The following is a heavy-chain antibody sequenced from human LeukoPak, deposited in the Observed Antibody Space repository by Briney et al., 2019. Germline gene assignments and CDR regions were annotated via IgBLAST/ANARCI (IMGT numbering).Heavy chain of an antibody. CDR2: IYHSGST. D-gene: IGHD6-19*01. J-gene: IGHJ4*02. CDR3: ARDYQASGWYYFDY. Sequence: SETLSLTCAVSGGSISSSNWWSWVRQPPGKGLEWIGEIYHSGSTNYNPSLKSRVTISVDKSKNQFSLKLSSVTAADTAVYYCARDYQASGWYYFDYWGQGTLVTVSS. V-gene: IGHV4-4*02. CDR1: GGSISSSNW.